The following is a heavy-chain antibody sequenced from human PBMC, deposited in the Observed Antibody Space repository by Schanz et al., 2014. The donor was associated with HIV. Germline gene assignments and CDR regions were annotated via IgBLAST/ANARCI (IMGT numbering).Heavy chain of an antibody. CDR2: ISHDGTNK. CDR1: GFTFDSYG. V-gene: IGHV3-30*03. J-gene: IGHJ4*02. D-gene: IGHD5-18*01. CDR3: AVLWIQPPFDY. Sequence: QVHLVESGGGVVRPGRSLRLSCAASGFTFDSYGMHWVRQAPGKALEWVAVISHDGTNKFYAGSVKDRFTISRDNAKNTLYVQIRSLRNEDTAVYFCAVLWIQPPFDYWGQGTLVTVSP.